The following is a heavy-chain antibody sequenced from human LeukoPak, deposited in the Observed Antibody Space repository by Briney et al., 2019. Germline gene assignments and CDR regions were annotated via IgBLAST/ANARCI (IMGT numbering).Heavy chain of an antibody. CDR2: IRYDGSNK. J-gene: IGHJ4*02. CDR1: GFTFSSYG. D-gene: IGHD2-8*01. CDR3: AKDKVDGGSVFFSGEGSRIDY. V-gene: IGHV3-30*02. Sequence: GGSLRLSCAASGFTFSSYGMHWVRQAPGKGLEWVAFIRYDGSNKYYADSVKGRFTISRDNSKNTLYLQMNSLRAEDTAVYYCAKDKVDGGSVFFSGEGSRIDYWGQGTLVTVSS.